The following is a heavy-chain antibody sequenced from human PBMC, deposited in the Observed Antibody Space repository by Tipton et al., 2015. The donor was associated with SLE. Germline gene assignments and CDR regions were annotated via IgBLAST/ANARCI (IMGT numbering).Heavy chain of an antibody. D-gene: IGHD1-26*01. Sequence: TLSLTCAVYGGSFSGYYWSWIRQPPGKGLEWIGEIYHSGSTNYNPSLKSRVTISVDKSKNQFSLKLSSVTAADTAVYYCARDPSSVGDYWGQGTLVTVSS. CDR3: ARDPSSVGDY. V-gene: IGHV4-34*01. CDR1: GGSFSGYY. J-gene: IGHJ4*02. CDR2: IYHSGST.